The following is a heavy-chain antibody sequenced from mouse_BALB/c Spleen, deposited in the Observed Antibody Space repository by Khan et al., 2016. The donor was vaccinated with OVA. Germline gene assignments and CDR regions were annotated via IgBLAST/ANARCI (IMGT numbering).Heavy chain of an antibody. CDR1: GYTFTNYW. J-gene: IGHJ2*01. Sequence: VQLKQSGTVLARPGASVKMSCKASGYTFTNYWMHWVKQRPGQGLEWIGTIFPGNSDTNYNQKFTGKAKLTAVTSTSTAYMELSSLTNEDSAVYYWARNGFGNYEIWDYWGQGTTLTVSS. V-gene: IGHV1-5*01. D-gene: IGHD2-1*01. CDR3: ARNGFGNYEIWDY. CDR2: IFPGNSDT.